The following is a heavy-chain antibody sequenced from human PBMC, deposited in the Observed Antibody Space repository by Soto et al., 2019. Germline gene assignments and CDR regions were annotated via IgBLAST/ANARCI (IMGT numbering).Heavy chain of an antibody. J-gene: IGHJ5*02. CDR2: ISGSGGST. D-gene: IGHD5-18*01. CDR1: GFTFSSYA. V-gene: IGHV3-23*01. Sequence: GGSLRLSCAASGFTFSSYAMSWVRQAPGKGLEWVSAISGSGGSTYYADSVKGRFTISRDNSKNTLYLQMNSLRAEDTAVYYCAKDGYSYGLRNWFDPWGQGTLVTVSS. CDR3: AKDGYSYGLRNWFDP.